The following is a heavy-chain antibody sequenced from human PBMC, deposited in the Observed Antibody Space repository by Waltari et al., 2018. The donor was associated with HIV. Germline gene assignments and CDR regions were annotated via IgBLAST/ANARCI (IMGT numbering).Heavy chain of an antibody. J-gene: IGHJ4*02. CDR2: IHYNGRA. V-gene: IGHV4-38-2*02. CDR1: GSSITSGYY. Sequence: QVQLQESGPGLVQTLETLPLTCAVSGSSITSGYYWAWIRQSPGKGLEWIATIHYNGRADYNPSLGGRVLVSLDPSKNQFSLKMRYVTAADTAIYYCARDWGVTTGPFDFWGQGTQVTVSS. CDR3: ARDWGVTTGPFDF. D-gene: IGHD4-4*01.